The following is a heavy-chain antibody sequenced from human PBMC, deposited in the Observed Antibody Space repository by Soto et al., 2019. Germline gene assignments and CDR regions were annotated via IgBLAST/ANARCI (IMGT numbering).Heavy chain of an antibody. CDR3: AREYCSSTSCYIEGSDYYSGMDV. Sequence: ASVKVSCKASGYTFTSYYMHWVRQDPGQGLEWMGIINPSGGSTSYAQKFQGRVTMTRDTSTSTVYMELSSLRSEDTAVYYCAREYCSSTSCYIEGSDYYSGMDVWGKGTTVTVSS. V-gene: IGHV1-46*01. D-gene: IGHD2-2*02. CDR1: GYTFTSYY. J-gene: IGHJ6*04. CDR2: INPSGGST.